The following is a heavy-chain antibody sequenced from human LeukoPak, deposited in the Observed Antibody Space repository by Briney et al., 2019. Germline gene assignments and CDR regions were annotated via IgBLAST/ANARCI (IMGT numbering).Heavy chain of an antibody. V-gene: IGHV5-51*01. CDR3: ARHELFLFADSGSYGSYSDY. D-gene: IGHD1-26*01. Sequence: GESLKISCKGSGYRFGSYWIGWVRQMPGKGLEWMGIIYPADSDTRYSPSFQGQVTISADKSISTAYLQWSSLKASDTAMYYCARHELFLFADSGSYGSYSDYWGQGTLVTVSS. CDR1: GYRFGSYW. J-gene: IGHJ4*02. CDR2: IYPADSDT.